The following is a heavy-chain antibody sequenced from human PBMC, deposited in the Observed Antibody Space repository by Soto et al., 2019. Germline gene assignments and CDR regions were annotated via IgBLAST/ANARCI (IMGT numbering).Heavy chain of an antibody. CDR3: ASRERVDAFDV. V-gene: IGHV1-69*06. CDR1: GGTFSSYG. Sequence: QVQLVQSGAEVKKPGSSVKVSCKASGGTFSSYGITWVRQAPGQGLEWMGGIVPIFGSINLAQKFRGRPTITPDKSTSTVYMELSSLTSEDTAVYYCASRERVDAFDVWGQGTMVTVSS. J-gene: IGHJ3*01. CDR2: IVPIFGSI. D-gene: IGHD1-26*01.